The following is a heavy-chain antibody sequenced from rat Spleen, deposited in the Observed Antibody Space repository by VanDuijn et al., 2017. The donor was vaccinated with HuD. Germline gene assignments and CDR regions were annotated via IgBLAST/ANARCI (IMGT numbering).Heavy chain of an antibody. Sequence: EVQLVESGGGLVQPGRSLKLSCVASGFTFSDYAMAWVRQAPKKGLEWVASISYEGSSTYYGDSVKGRFTISRDNAQNTLYLQMNSLRSEDTATYYCTRGNGARWYFDFWGPGIMVTVSS. CDR3: TRGNGARWYFDF. V-gene: IGHV5-22*01. CDR2: ISYEGSST. J-gene: IGHJ1*01. CDR1: GFTFSDYA. D-gene: IGHD3-1*01.